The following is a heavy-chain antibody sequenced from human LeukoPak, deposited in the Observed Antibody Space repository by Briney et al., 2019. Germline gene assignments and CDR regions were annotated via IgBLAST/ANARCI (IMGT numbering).Heavy chain of an antibody. CDR2: IWFDGSNK. CDR1: GFTFRSYG. V-gene: IGHV3-33*01. CDR3: ARDMVDGSKSRAGYFDY. D-gene: IGHD3-10*01. Sequence: GRSLRLSCAASGFTFRSYGMHWVRQAPGKGLKWVAVIWFDGSNKYYADSMKGRSTISRDNSKNTVYLQMNSLRAEDTAVYYCARDMVDGSKSRAGYFDYWGQGTLVTVSS. J-gene: IGHJ4*02.